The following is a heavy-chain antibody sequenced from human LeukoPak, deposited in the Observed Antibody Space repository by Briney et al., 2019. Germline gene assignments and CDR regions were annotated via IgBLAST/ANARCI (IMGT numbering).Heavy chain of an antibody. CDR2: FGTRSTSV. J-gene: IGHJ4*02. CDR3: AREVSEGFDF. V-gene: IGHV3-21*01. Sequence: GGSLRLSCTASGFTFSGYSMNWIRQAPGKGLEWVSSFGTRSTSVYHAGSVKGRFAISRDNAKNSLYLQMNSLGAEDTALYYCAREVSEGFDFWGQGTLVTVSS. D-gene: IGHD3-22*01. CDR1: GFTFSGYS.